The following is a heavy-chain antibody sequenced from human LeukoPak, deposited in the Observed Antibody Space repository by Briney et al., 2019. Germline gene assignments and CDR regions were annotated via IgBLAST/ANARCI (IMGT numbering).Heavy chain of an antibody. CDR2: INPSGGST. CDR3: ARGHDYGDYEPILFDY. Sequence: ASVTVCCTASGYTFTSYYMHWVGQAPGQGLEWMGIINPSGGSTSYAQRFQGRVTMTRDTSTSTVYMELSSLRSEDTAVYYCARGHDYGDYEPILFDYWGQGTLVTVSS. J-gene: IGHJ4*02. D-gene: IGHD4-17*01. CDR1: GYTFTSYY. V-gene: IGHV1-46*01.